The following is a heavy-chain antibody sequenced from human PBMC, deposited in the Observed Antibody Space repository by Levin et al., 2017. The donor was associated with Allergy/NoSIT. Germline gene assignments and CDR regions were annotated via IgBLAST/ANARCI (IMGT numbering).Heavy chain of an antibody. J-gene: IGHJ4*02. CDR2: IWYDGNDK. CDR1: GFTFRNYG. D-gene: IGHD5-12*01. CDR3: AREARDVYSGYVPFDY. V-gene: IGHV3-33*01. Sequence: GGSLRLSCAASGFTFRNYGMHWVRQAPGKGLEWVAVIWYDGNDKYYANSVKGRFIISRDNSKTTLYLQMNSLRAEDTAMYYCAREARDVYSGYVPFDYWGQGTLVTVSS.